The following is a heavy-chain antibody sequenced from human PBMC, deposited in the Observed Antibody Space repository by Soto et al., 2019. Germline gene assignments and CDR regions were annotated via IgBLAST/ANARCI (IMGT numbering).Heavy chain of an antibody. Sequence: QLLLQESGPGLVKPSDTLSLTCNVSGDSISGNVHYWGWVRQPPGKWLEWIGSVYHNGKAYYNPSLRHQVTVSVDTSKNHFSLTVTSVNAADTAIYYCARHWDVSAAEFSLGKWFDSWGEGCLVTVSS. V-gene: IGHV4-39*02. CDR2: VYHNGKA. J-gene: IGHJ5*01. CDR3: ARHWDVSAAEFSLGKWFDS. D-gene: IGHD3-16*01. CDR1: GDSISGNVHY.